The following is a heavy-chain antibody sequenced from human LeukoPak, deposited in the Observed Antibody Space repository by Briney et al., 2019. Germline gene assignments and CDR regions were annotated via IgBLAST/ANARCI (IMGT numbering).Heavy chain of an antibody. CDR3: AKLGIAAVLYYFDY. CDR1: GFTFSSYA. D-gene: IGHD6-13*01. CDR2: ISGSGGST. V-gene: IGHV3-23*01. J-gene: IGHJ4*02. Sequence: GGSLRLSCAASGFTFSSYAMSWVRQAPGKGLGWVSAISGSGGSTYYADSVKGRFTISRDNSKNTLYLQMNSLRAEDTAVYYCAKLGIAAVLYYFDYWGQGTLVTVSS.